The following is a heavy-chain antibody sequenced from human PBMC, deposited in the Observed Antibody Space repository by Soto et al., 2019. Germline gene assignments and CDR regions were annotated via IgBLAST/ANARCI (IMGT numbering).Heavy chain of an antibody. V-gene: IGHV1-69*13. Sequence: SVKVSCKASGGTFSSYAISWVRQAPGQGLEWMGGIIPIFGTANYAQKFQGRVTITADESTSTAYMELSSLRSEDTAVYYCATGEIAARPFYYYGMDVWGQGTTVTVSS. CDR3: ATGEIAARPFYYYGMDV. CDR1: GGTFSSYA. CDR2: IIPIFGTA. J-gene: IGHJ6*02. D-gene: IGHD6-6*01.